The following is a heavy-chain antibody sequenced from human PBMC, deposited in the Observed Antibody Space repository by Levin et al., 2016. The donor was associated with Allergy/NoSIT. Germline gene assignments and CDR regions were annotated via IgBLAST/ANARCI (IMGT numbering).Heavy chain of an antibody. Sequence: GGSLRLSCVASGFTFSSYSMNWVRQAPGKGLEWVSYIRSSSTTIYYADSVKGRFTISRDNAKNSLYLQMNSLREEDTAVYYCARDPEEGFDYWGQGTLVTVSS. CDR2: IRSSSTTI. V-gene: IGHV3-48*02. J-gene: IGHJ4*02. CDR3: ARDPEEGFDY. CDR1: GFTFSSYS.